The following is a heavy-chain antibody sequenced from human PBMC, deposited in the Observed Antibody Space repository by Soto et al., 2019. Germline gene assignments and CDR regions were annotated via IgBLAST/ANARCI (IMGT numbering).Heavy chain of an antibody. CDR3: AKEGTITIFGVVITDYGMDV. Sequence: GGSLRLSCAASGFTFSSYGMHWVRQAPGKRLEWVAVISYDGSNKYYADSVKGRFTISRDNSKNTLYLQMNSLRAEDTAVYYCAKEGTITIFGVVITDYGMDVWGQGATVTVSS. CDR2: ISYDGSNK. V-gene: IGHV3-30*18. D-gene: IGHD3-3*01. CDR1: GFTFSSYG. J-gene: IGHJ6*02.